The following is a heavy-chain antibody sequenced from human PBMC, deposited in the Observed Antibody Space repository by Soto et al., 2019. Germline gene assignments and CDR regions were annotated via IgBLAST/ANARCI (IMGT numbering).Heavy chain of an antibody. CDR1: GYTLTELS. V-gene: IGHV1-24*01. CDR3: ATKIGCSSTSCYGFIFDP. D-gene: IGHD2-2*01. J-gene: IGHJ5*02. Sequence: GASVKVSCKVSGYTLTELSMHWVRQAPGKGLEWMGGFDPEDGETIYAQKLQGRVTMTEDTSTDTAYMELSSLRSEDTAVYYCATKIGCSSTSCYGFIFDPWGQGTLVTVSS. CDR2: FDPEDGET.